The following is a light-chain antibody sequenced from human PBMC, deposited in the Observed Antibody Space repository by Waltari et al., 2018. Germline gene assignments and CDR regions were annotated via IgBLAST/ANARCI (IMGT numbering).Light chain of an antibody. J-gene: IGLJ2*01. CDR3: SPYTSSGTLV. CDR1: RSDVDGYNY. CDR2: DDS. Sequence: QSALAQTASVSGSPGQSITISCTGTRSDVDGYNYVSWYQQHPGKAPKLMIYDDSKRPPGVSHRRFASKSGRAAPLTIIGIQAYDEADDYCSPYTSSGTLVFGGGTKLTVL. V-gene: IGLV2-14*01.